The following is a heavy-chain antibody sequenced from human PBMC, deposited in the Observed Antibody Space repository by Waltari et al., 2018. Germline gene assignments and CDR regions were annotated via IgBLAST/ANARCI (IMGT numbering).Heavy chain of an antibody. J-gene: IGHJ4*02. CDR2: IYYNGNT. CDR3: AREIYGGNSRPYDY. V-gene: IGHV4-59*01. Sequence: QVQLQESGPGLVKPSETLSLTCTVSGGSITGYYWSWIRQPPGKGVEWIGHIYYNGNTDYIPSLKRRVTISVDTSKNQFSLKLSSVTAADTAVYYCAREIYGGNSRPYDYWGQGTLVTVSS. CDR1: GGSITGYY. D-gene: IGHD4-17*01.